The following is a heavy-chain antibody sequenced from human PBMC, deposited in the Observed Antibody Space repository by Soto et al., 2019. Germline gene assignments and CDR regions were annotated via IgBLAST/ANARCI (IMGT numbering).Heavy chain of an antibody. V-gene: IGHV3-15*07. CDR3: STSGYGGFDY. CDR1: GFDFTTTW. D-gene: IGHD5-12*01. CDR2: IKSKNDGGTL. Sequence: GGSLRLSCAASGFDFTTTWMNWVRLAPGKGLEWVARIKSKNDGGTLDYASPVKGRFTISRDDSKKTSYLQMNSLKTEDTAIYYCSTSGYGGFDYWGQGVLVT. J-gene: IGHJ4*02.